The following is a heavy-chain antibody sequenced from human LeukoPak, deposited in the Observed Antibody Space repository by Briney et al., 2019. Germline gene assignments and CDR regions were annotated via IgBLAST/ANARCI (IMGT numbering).Heavy chain of an antibody. D-gene: IGHD2-2*02. Sequence: GGSLRLSCAASGFTFSDYYMSWARQAPGKGLEWVSYISSSGSTIYYADSVKGRFTISRDNAKNSLYLQMNSLRAEDTAIYYCARDYSCSSTSCYTARSDAFDIWGQGTMVTVSS. CDR3: ARDYSCSSTSCYTARSDAFDI. J-gene: IGHJ3*02. CDR2: ISSSGSTI. CDR1: GFTFSDYY. V-gene: IGHV3-11*04.